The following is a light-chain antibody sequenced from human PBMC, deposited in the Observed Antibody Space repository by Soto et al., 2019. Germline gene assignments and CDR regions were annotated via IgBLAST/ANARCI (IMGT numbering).Light chain of an antibody. Sequence: EVVRTQSPATLSVSPGEGATLSCTSSQGIGDTLAWYQHKPGQTPRLLIYGASTGATGIPARFSGSGSGTEFTLTISSLQSEDYAVYYCQQYNKWPPITFGQGTRLEIK. CDR3: QQYNKWPPIT. V-gene: IGKV3-15*01. CDR2: GAS. CDR1: QGIGDT. J-gene: IGKJ5*01.